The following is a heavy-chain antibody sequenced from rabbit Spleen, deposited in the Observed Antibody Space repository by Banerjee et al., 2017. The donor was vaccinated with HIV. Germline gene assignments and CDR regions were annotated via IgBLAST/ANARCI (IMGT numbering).Heavy chain of an antibody. D-gene: IGHD1-1*01. J-gene: IGHJ2*01. Sequence: QEQLEESGGDLVKPGASLTLTCKASGLDLSGRYWICWVRQAPGKGLEWIACIDVAKYGTTYYTSWAKGRFTISKTSSTTVTLQMTSLTAADTATYFCARNYVNAFDPWGPGTLVTVS. V-gene: IGHV1S45*01. CDR1: GLDLSGRYW. CDR3: ARNYVNAFDP. CDR2: IDVAKYGTT.